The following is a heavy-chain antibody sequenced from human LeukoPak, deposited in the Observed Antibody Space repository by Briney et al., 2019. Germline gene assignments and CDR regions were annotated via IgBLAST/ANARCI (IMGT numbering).Heavy chain of an antibody. D-gene: IGHD2-2*01. Sequence: PSETLSLTCTVSGGSVSSSTYYWGWVRQPPGKGLEWIGRVYYSGTTYYNTSLRSRVTISIDTSRNQFSLKVTSVTAADTAVYYCARETPAVRNNCFDPWGQGTLVTVSS. V-gene: IGHV4-39*02. CDR2: VYYSGTT. J-gene: IGHJ5*02. CDR3: ARETPAVRNNCFDP. CDR1: GGSVSSSTYY.